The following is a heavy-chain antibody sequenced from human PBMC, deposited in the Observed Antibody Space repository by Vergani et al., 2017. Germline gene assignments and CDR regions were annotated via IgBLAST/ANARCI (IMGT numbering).Heavy chain of an antibody. V-gene: IGHV4-34*01. CDR3: ARDSSPLAKIAAAEDY. D-gene: IGHD6-13*01. J-gene: IGHJ4*02. Sequence: QVQLQQWGAGLLKPSETLSLTCAVYGGSFSGYYWSWIRQPPGKGLEWIGEINHSGSTNYNPSLKSRVTISVDTSKNQFSLKLSSVTAADTAVYYCARDSSPLAKIAAAEDYWGQGTLVTVSS. CDR1: GGSFSGYY. CDR2: INHSGST.